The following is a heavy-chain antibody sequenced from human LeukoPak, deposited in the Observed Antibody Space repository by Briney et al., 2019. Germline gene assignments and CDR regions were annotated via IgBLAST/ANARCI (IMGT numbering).Heavy chain of an antibody. CDR3: ARGYSGSYRVDY. D-gene: IGHD1-26*01. Sequence: GGSLRLSCAASGFTFSSYWMHWVRQAPGKGLVWVSRISSDGSSTTYADSVKGRFTISGDNAKNTLYLQMNSLRAEDTAVYYCARGYSGSYRVDYWGQGTLVTVSS. CDR1: GFTFSSYW. J-gene: IGHJ4*02. CDR2: ISSDGSST. V-gene: IGHV3-74*01.